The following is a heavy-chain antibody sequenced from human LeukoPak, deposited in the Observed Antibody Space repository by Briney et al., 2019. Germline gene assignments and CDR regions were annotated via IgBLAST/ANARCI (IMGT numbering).Heavy chain of an antibody. CDR1: GFTFSAYF. CDR3: VKDLNGTWSFDY. CDR2: ISSNEYDT. D-gene: IGHD2-8*01. V-gene: IGHV3-64D*06. J-gene: IGHJ4*02. Sequence: GGSLRLSCSASGFTFSAYFMHWVRQAPGKGLEYVSSISSNEYDTYYADSVKGRFTISRDNSENTLFLQMSSPRAEDTAVYYCVKDLNGTWSFDYWGQGTLVTVSS.